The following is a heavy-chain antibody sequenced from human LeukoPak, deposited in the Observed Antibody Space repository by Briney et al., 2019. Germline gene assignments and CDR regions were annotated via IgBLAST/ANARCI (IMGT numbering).Heavy chain of an antibody. CDR1: GFTLSSYA. Sequence: GGSLRLSCAASGFTLSSYAMSWVRQGPGKGLEWVSAISVSGNTYHADSVKGRFTISRDSSKNTLYLQMNSLRAGDAAVYYCAKGSSSSWAYYYYYYMDVWGKGTTVTISS. CDR3: AKGSSSSWAYYYYYYMDV. J-gene: IGHJ6*03. V-gene: IGHV3-23*01. D-gene: IGHD6-13*01. CDR2: ISVSGNT.